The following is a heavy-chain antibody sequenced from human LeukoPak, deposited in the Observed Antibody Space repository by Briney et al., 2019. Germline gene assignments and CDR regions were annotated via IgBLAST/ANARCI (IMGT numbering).Heavy chain of an antibody. V-gene: IGHV1-69*13. Sequence: ASVKVSRKASGGTFSSYAISWVRQAPGQGLEWMGGIIPIFGTANYAQKFQGRVTITADESTSTAYMELSSLRSEDTAVYYCARGEALLTGYYNPHRWFDPWGQGTLVTVSS. CDR2: IIPIFGTA. CDR1: GGTFSSYA. D-gene: IGHD3-9*01. CDR3: ARGEALLTGYYNPHRWFDP. J-gene: IGHJ5*02.